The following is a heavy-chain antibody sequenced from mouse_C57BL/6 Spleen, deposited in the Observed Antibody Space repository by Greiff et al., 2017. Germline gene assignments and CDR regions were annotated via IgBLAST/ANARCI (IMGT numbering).Heavy chain of an antibody. V-gene: IGHV3-6*01. CDR1: GYSITSGYY. CDR2: ISYDGSN. Sequence: EVQLQQSGPGLVKPSQSLSLTCSVTGYSITSGYYWNWIRQFPGNKLEWMGYISYDGSNNYNPSLKNRISITRDTSKNQFFLKLNSVTTEDTATYYCARAYYGSSDAMDYWGQGTSVTVSS. CDR3: ARAYYGSSDAMDY. D-gene: IGHD1-1*01. J-gene: IGHJ4*01.